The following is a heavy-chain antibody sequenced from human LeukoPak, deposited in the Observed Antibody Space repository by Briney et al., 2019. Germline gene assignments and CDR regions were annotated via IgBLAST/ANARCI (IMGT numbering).Heavy chain of an antibody. J-gene: IGHJ4*02. CDR1: GFTFSSYA. D-gene: IGHD1-26*01. V-gene: IGHV3-15*01. CDR2: IKSKTDGGTT. CDR3: TAHPFGEWELLY. Sequence: GGSLRLSCAASGFTFSSYAMSWVRQAPGKGLEWVGRIKSKTDGGTTDYAAPVKGRFTISRDDSKNTLYLQMNSLKTEDTAVYYCTAHPFGEWELLYWGQGTLVTVSS.